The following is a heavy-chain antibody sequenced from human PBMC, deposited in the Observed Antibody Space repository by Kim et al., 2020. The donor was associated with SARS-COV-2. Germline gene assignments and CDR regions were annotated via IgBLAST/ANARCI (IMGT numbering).Heavy chain of an antibody. D-gene: IGHD3-16*01. CDR3: LGGFYFDY. CDR2: GNGNT. J-gene: IGHJ4*02. V-gene: IGHV1-3*01. Sequence: GNGNTIYSQKFQGRATCTTETSASTAYMELSFLSSEDSAVYYCLGGFYFDYWGQGTLVTVSS.